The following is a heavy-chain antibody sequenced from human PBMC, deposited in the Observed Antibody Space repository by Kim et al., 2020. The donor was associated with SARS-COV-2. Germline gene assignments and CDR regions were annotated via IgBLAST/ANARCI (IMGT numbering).Heavy chain of an antibody. Sequence: GGSLRLSCAASGFTFSSYAMSWVRQAPGKGLEWVSAISGSGGSTYYADSVKGRFTISRDNSKNTLYLQMNSLRAEDTAVYYCAKDGSSWSHYYYYYMYVWGKGTTVPVSS. CDR2: ISGSGGST. D-gene: IGHD6-13*01. J-gene: IGHJ6*03. CDR3: AKDGSSWSHYYYYYMYV. V-gene: IGHV3-23*01. CDR1: GFTFSSYA.